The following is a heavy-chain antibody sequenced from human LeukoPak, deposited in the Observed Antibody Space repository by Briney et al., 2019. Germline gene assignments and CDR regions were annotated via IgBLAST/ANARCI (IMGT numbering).Heavy chain of an antibody. CDR1: GFPFSSYG. J-gene: IGHJ4*02. CDR2: IWNDGSNK. D-gene: IGHD3-10*01. CDR3: ARGFGSGRFGNYFDY. V-gene: IGHV3-33*01. Sequence: GGSLRLSCAASGFPFSSYGMHWVRQAPGKGPEWVALIWNDGSNKEDSVNGRFTISRDNSKNTVFLQMNSLRAEDTAVYYCARGFGSGRFGNYFDYWGQGALVTV.